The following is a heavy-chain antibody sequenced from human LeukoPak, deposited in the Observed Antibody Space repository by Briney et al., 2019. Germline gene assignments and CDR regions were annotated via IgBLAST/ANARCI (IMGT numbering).Heavy chain of an antibody. J-gene: IGHJ5*01. Sequence: SGGSLRLSCAASGFTFSSYGMHWVRQAPGKGLEWVALTRPDGSNKHYGDSVQGRFTISRDNSRNTLYLQMNSLRVEDTAMYYCAKDWSTDWSNWFDSWGPGSLVTVSS. CDR2: TRPDGSNK. CDR3: AKDWSTDWSNWFDS. V-gene: IGHV3-30*02. CDR1: GFTFSSYG. D-gene: IGHD3-3*01.